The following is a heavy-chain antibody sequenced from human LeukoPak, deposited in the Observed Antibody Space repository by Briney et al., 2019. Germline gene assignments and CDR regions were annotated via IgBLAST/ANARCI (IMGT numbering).Heavy chain of an antibody. Sequence: QPGGSLRLSCAASGFTFSSHRMHWVRQAPGKGLVWVSCVSTDGSTTNYADSVKGRFTISRDNAKNTLYLQMNSLRVEDKAVYYCARDTNGLAYWGLGTRVTVSS. CDR1: GFTFSSHR. CDR2: VSTDGSTT. CDR3: ARDTNGLAY. V-gene: IGHV3-74*01. J-gene: IGHJ4*02. D-gene: IGHD2-8*01.